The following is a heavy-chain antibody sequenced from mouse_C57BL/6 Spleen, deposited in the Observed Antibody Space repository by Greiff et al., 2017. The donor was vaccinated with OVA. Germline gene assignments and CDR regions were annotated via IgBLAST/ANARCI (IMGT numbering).Heavy chain of an antibody. D-gene: IGHD2-4*01. Sequence: VQLQQSGPELVKPGASVKISCKASGYTFTDYYMNWVKQSHGKSLEWIGDINPNNGGTSYNQKFKGKATLTVDKSSSTAYMELRSLTSEDSAVYYCARTHYDPFAYWGQGTLVTVSA. V-gene: IGHV1-26*01. CDR3: ARTHYDPFAY. CDR1: GYTFTDYY. J-gene: IGHJ3*01. CDR2: INPNNGGT.